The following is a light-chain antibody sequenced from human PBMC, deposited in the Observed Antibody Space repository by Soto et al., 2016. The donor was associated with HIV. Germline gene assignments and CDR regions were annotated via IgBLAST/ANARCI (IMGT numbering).Light chain of an antibody. J-gene: IGKJ4*01. CDR3: QHFGNLPLA. Sequence: IQMTQSPSSLSASVGDGVTITCQANLDITNRVNWYQQKPGKPPKLLIHDASNLETGIPSRFSGGGSGTHFTFTISSLQPEDIGTYYCQHFGNLPLAFGGGPRWR. V-gene: IGKV1-33*01. CDR1: LDITNR. CDR2: DAS.